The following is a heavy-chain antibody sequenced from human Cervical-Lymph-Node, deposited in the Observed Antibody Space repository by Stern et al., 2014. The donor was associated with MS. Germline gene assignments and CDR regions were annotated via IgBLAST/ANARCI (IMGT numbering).Heavy chain of an antibody. CDR3: ALSSETSDRWYALGYDL. CDR1: GGTFSKFP. CDR2: IFPVFGTP. Sequence: VQLVESGAGVTKPGSSVKVSCKASGGTFSKFPSSWVRQAPGQGLEWMGGIFPVFGTPTYAPEFRGRFKITGVVSTSTVYMELSSLRSDGTAVYYCALSSETSDRWYALGYDLWGQGTLVTVSS. J-gene: IGHJ5*02. V-gene: IGHV1-69*01. D-gene: IGHD6-13*01.